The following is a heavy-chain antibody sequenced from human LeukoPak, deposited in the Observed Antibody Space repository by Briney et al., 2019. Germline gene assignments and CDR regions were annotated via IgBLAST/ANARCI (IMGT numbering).Heavy chain of an antibody. J-gene: IGHJ4*02. D-gene: IGHD3-10*01. CDR1: GFTFSSYW. V-gene: IGHV3-7*03. CDR3: AKAPPYYGSGSSYFDY. CDR2: IKQDGSEK. Sequence: GGSLRLSCAASGFTFSSYWMSWVRQAPGKGLEWVANIKQDGSEKYYVDSVKGRFTISRDNSKNSLYLQMNSLRTEDTALYYCAKAPPYYGSGSSYFDYWGQGTLVTVSS.